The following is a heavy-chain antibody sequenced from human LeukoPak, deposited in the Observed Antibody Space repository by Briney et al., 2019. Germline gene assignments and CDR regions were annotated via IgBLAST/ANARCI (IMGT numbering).Heavy chain of an antibody. V-gene: IGHV3-33*01. J-gene: IGHJ4*02. CDR1: EFTVTTYG. CDR2: IYYDGSNI. CDR3: ASDWKTNSFDY. Sequence: PGGSLRLYCAASEFTVTTYGMHWVRQAPGKGLEWVAFIYYDGSNIYYADYVKGRFTITRDISKTTLYLQMDSLRAEDTAIYYCASDWKTNSFDYWGQGTLVTVSS. D-gene: IGHD1-1*01.